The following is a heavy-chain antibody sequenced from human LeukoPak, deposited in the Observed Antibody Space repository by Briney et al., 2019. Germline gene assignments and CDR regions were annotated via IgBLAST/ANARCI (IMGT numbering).Heavy chain of an antibody. V-gene: IGHV3-11*01. J-gene: IGHJ4*02. CDR2: ISKTASDI. CDR3: ARSIIGVAGTAWVY. CDR1: XXXFSDXY. D-gene: IGHD6-19*01. Sequence: GGSLRLXCXAXXXXFSDXYMSWIRQAPGKGLEWVSYISKTASDIYYGDSVKGRFTISRDNAKNSLYLQMNSLRAEDTAIYYCARSIIGVAGTAWVYWGQGTLVTVSS.